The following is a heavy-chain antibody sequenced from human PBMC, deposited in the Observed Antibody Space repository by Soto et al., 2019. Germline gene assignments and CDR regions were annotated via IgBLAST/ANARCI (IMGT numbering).Heavy chain of an antibody. CDR2: ITDNGGDA. D-gene: IGHD3-10*01. J-gene: IGHJ4*02. CDR1: GLTFGSRA. V-gene: IGHV3-23*01. Sequence: PGGSLRLSCVASGLTFGSRAMSWVRQAPGEGLQWVATITDNGGDAKYADSVRGRFVISRYNSKKTLYLQMTSLTAEDSAMYFCARGSTESYPGSRIFDFWGRGTLVTVS. CDR3: ARGSTESYPGSRIFDF.